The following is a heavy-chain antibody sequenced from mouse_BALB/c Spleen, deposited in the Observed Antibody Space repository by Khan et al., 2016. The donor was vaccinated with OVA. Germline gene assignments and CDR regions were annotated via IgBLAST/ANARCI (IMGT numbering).Heavy chain of an antibody. V-gene: IGHV1-77*01. D-gene: IGHD1-1*02. CDR3: AKNYASWFAY. Sequence: VQLQESGPELVKPGASVKMSCKASGYTFTDYVINWVKQRSGQGLEWIGEIYPGSGNSYYSEKFKGKATLTADKSSSTAYMQLSSLTFEDSADYFCAKNYASWFAYWGQGTLVTVSA. J-gene: IGHJ3*01. CDR2: IYPGSGNS. CDR1: GYTFTDYV.